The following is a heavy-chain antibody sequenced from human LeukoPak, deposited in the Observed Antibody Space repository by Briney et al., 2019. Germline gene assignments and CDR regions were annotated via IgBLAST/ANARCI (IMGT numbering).Heavy chain of an antibody. D-gene: IGHD3-22*01. J-gene: IGHJ4*02. CDR3: ARGEKTYYYDSSGYYYPMSLDY. V-gene: IGHV4-34*01. Sequence: PSETLSLTCAVYGGSFSGYYWSWIRQPPGKGLEWIGEINHSGSTNYNPSLKSRVTISVDTSKNQFSLKLSSVTAADTAVYYCARGEKTYYYDSSGYYYPMSLDYWGQGTLVTVSS. CDR2: INHSGST. CDR1: GGSFSGYY.